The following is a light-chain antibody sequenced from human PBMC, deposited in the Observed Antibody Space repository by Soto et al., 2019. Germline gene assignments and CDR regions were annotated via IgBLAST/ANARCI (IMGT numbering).Light chain of an antibody. J-gene: IGKJ1*01. CDR2: GAS. Sequence: IALTQSPGTLSLSPGERATLSCLAIQSVSSSYLAWYQQKPGQAPRLLIYGASSRATGIPDRFSGSGSGTDFTLTISRLEPEDFAVYYCQQYGSSPPKTFGQGTKVDIK. CDR3: QQYGSSPPKT. V-gene: IGKV3-20*01. CDR1: QSVSSSY.